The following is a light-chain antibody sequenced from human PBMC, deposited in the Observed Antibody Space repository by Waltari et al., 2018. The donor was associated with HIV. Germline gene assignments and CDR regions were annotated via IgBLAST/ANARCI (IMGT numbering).Light chain of an antibody. CDR1: QSISSY. V-gene: IGKV1-39*01. J-gene: IGKJ1*01. CDR3: QQSYNTPPWT. CDR2: AAS. Sequence: DIQMTQSPSSLSASVGDRVTITCRASQSISSYLNWYQHKPGKAPKLLIYAASSLQSGVPSRFSGSGSGTDFTLTISSLQPEDFATYYCQQSYNTPPWTFGQGTKV.